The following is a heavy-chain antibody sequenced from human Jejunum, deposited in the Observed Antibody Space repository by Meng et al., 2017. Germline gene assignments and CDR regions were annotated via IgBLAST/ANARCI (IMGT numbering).Heavy chain of an antibody. CDR1: GYTFTSYA. CDR2: INPNTGNP. J-gene: IGHJ4*02. Sequence: QVQRVQSGSELKKPGASGKVSCKTSGYTFTSYAMNWVRQAPGQGLEWMGWINPNTGNPTYAQGFTGRFVFSLDTSVSTAYLQISSLKAEDTAVYYCARDPTDSRGWSWGYWGQGTLVTVSS. CDR3: ARDPTDSRGWSWGY. D-gene: IGHD6-19*01. V-gene: IGHV7-4-1*02.